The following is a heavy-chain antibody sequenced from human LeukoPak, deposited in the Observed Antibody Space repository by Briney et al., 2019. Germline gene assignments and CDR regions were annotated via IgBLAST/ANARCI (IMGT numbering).Heavy chain of an antibody. V-gene: IGHV4-59*11. CDR3: ARGAGYSGYDLVENYFDY. CDR1: GGSISSHY. CDR2: IYYSGST. D-gene: IGHD5-12*01. J-gene: IGHJ4*02. Sequence: SETLSLTCTVSGGSISSHYWSWIRQPPGKGLEWIGYIYYSGSTNYNPSLKSRVTISVDTSKNQFSLKLSSVTAADTAVYYCARGAGYSGYDLVENYFDYWGQGTLVTVSS.